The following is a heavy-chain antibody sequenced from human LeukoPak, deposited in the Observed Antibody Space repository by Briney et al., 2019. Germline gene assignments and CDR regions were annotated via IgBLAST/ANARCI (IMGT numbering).Heavy chain of an antibody. D-gene: IGHD6-19*01. CDR2: IKQDGSEK. Sequence: PGGSLRLSCTASGFTFSAYAMHWVRQAPGKGLEWVANIKQDGSEKYYVDSVKGRFTISRDNAKNSLYLQMNSLRAEDTAVYYCARDWRMYSSGGYFDYWGQGTLVTVSS. J-gene: IGHJ4*02. V-gene: IGHV3-7*01. CDR1: GFTFSAYA. CDR3: ARDWRMYSSGGYFDY.